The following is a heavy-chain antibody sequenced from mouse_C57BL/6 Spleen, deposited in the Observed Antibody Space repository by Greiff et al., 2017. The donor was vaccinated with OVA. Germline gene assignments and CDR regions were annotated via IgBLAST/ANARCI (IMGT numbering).Heavy chain of an antibody. J-gene: IGHJ1*03. V-gene: IGHV1-54*01. D-gene: IGHD4-1*01. CDR1: GYAFTNYL. Sequence: VQLQQSGAELVRPGTSVKVSCKASGYAFTNYLIEWVKQRPGQGLEWIGVINPGSGGTNYNEKFKGKATLTADKSSSTAYMQLSSLTSEDSAVYFCARHWDDWYFDVWGTGTTVTVSS. CDR3: ARHWDDWYFDV. CDR2: INPGSGGT.